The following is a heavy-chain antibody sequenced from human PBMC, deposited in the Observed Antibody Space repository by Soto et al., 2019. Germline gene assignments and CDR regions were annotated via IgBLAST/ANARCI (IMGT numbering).Heavy chain of an antibody. Sequence: PGGSLRLSCAAPGFTFSSYAMSWVRQAPGKGLEWVSAISGSGGSTYYADSVKGRFTISRDNSKNTLYLQMNSLRAEDTAVYYCAKDPVWLQCYYGMDVWGQGTTVNVS. CDR2: ISGSGGST. CDR3: AKDPVWLQCYYGMDV. CDR1: GFTFSSYA. V-gene: IGHV3-23*01. D-gene: IGHD5-18*01. J-gene: IGHJ6*02.